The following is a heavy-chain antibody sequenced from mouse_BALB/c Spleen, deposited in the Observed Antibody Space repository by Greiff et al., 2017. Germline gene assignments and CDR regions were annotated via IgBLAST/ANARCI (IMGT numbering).Heavy chain of an antibody. D-gene: IGHD2-4*01. CDR3: ARPTMITLMDY. CDR2: INPYNDGT. V-gene: IGHV1-14*01. J-gene: IGHJ4*01. CDR1: GYTFTSYV. Sequence: EVQLQQSGPELVKPGASVKMSCKASGYTFTSYVMHWVKQKPGQGLEWIGYINPYNDGTKYNEKFKGKATLTSDKSSSTAYMELSSLTSEDSAVYYCARPTMITLMDYWGQGTSVTVSS.